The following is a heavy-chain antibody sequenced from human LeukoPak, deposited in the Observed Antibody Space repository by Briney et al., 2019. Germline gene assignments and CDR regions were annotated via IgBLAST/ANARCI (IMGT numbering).Heavy chain of an antibody. V-gene: IGHV5-51*01. CDR1: GYSFTSYW. D-gene: IGHD4-17*01. Sequence: GESLKISRKGSGYSFTSYWIGWVRQMPGKGLEWTGIIYPGDSDTRYSPSFQGQVTISADKSIRTAYLQWSSLKASDTAIYYCARHHDYGDYGCFDYWGQGTLVTVSS. J-gene: IGHJ4*02. CDR3: ARHHDYGDYGCFDY. CDR2: IYPGDSDT.